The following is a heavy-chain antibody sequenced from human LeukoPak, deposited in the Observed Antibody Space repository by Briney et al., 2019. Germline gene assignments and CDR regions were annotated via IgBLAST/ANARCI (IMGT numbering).Heavy chain of an antibody. CDR2: IYYSGST. D-gene: IGHD2-2*01. J-gene: IGHJ4*02. V-gene: IGHV4-59*01. CDR1: GGSISNYY. CDR3: ARGGTRPDYYFDY. Sequence: SETLSLTCIVSGGSISNYYWSWIRQPPGKGLEWIGYIYYSGSTNYNPSLKSRVTISVDTSKNQFSLKLSSVTAADTAVYYCARGGTRPDYYFDYWGQGTLLTVSS.